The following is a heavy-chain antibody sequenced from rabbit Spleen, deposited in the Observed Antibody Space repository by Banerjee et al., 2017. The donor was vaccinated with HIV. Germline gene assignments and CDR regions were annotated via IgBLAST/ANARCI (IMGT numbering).Heavy chain of an antibody. Sequence: QSLEESGGDLVKPGASLTLTCIASGVSFSANSYICWVRQAPGKGLEWIACVSGSSGYTHYAYWAKGRFTISKTSSTTVTLQMTSLTAADTATYFCARDSGSSFSSYGMDLWGQGTLVTVS. CDR1: GVSFSANSY. CDR3: ARDSGSSFSSYGMDL. V-gene: IGHV1S40*01. J-gene: IGHJ6*01. CDR2: VSGSSGYT. D-gene: IGHD8-1*01.